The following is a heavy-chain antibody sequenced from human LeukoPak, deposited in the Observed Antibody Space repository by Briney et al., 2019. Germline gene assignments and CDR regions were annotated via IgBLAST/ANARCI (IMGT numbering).Heavy chain of an antibody. Sequence: ASVKVSCKASGYTFTGYYMHWVRQAPGQGLEWMGWINPNSGGTNYAQKFQGRVTMTRDTSISTAYMELSRLRSDDTAVYYCANIYCSSNSCYSGAFDIWGQGTMATVSS. J-gene: IGHJ3*02. CDR1: GYTFTGYY. D-gene: IGHD2-2*01. V-gene: IGHV1-2*02. CDR2: INPNSGGT. CDR3: ANIYCSSNSCYSGAFDI.